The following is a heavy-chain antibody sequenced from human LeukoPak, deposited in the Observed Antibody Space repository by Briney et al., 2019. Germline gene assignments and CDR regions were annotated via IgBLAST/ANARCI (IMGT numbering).Heavy chain of an antibody. CDR1: GGSFSGYY. CDR2: INHSGST. D-gene: IGHD4-23*01. V-gene: IGHV4-34*01. CDR3: ARGGYGGLPGSYYYYGMDV. J-gene: IGHJ6*02. Sequence: LETLSLTCAVYGGSFSGYYWSWIRHPPGKGLEWSGEINHSGSTNYNPSRKSRVTISVDTTKNQFSLKLSYVPAADTAVYYCARGGYGGLPGSYYYYGMDVWGQGTTVTVSS.